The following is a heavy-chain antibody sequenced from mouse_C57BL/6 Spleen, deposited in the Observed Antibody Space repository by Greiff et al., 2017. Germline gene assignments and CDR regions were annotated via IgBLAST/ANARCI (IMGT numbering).Heavy chain of an antibody. V-gene: IGHV1-52*01. CDR1: GYTFTSYW. CDR2: IDPSDSET. J-gene: IGHJ1*03. Sequence: QVQLQQPGAELVRPGSSVKLSCKASGYTFTSYWMHWVKQRPIQGLEWIGNIDPSDSETHYNQKFKDKATLTVDKSSSTAYMQLSSLTSEDSAVYYCARSAYDYGNWYFDVWGTGTTVTVSS. D-gene: IGHD2-4*01. CDR3: ARSAYDYGNWYFDV.